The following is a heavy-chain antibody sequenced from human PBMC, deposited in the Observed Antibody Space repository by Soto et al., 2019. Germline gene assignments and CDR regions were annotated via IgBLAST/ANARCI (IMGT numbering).Heavy chain of an antibody. CDR2: ISAYNGNT. V-gene: IGHV1-18*04. CDR1: GYTFTIYG. CDR3: ARGKYYDFWSGYYTARAFDP. J-gene: IGHJ5*02. Sequence: ASVKVSCKASGYTFTIYGISCVLQSPLQWLDGMGCISAYNGNTNYAQKLQGRVTMTTDTSTSTAYMELRSLRSDDTAVYYCARGKYYDFWSGYYTARAFDPWGQGTLVTVSS. D-gene: IGHD3-3*01.